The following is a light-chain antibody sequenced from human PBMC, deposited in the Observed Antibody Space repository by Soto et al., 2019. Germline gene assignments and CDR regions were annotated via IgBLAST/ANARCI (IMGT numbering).Light chain of an antibody. CDR1: QSVSSY. CDR3: QQRGNWPPT. V-gene: IGKV3-11*01. Sequence: EIVLTQSPATLSWSPGERATLSCRASQSVSSYLAWYQQKPGQAPRLLIYDASNRATGIPARFSGSGSGTDFALTISSLEPEDFAVYYCQQRGNWPPTFGQGTKLEIK. J-gene: IGKJ2*01. CDR2: DAS.